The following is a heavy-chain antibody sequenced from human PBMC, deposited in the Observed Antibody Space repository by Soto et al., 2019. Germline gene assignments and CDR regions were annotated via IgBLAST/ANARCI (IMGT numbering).Heavy chain of an antibody. CDR1: GGSFSGYY. D-gene: IGHD1-1*01. J-gene: IGHJ4*02. V-gene: IGHV4-34*01. CDR3: VGTGTTADH. Sequence: PSETLSLTCAVYGGSFSGYYWSWIRQPPGKGLEWIGEINHSGSTYYNPSLKSRLTISVDTSKNQFSLKLSSVTAADTAVYYCVGTGTTADHWGQGTLVTVSS. CDR2: INHSGST.